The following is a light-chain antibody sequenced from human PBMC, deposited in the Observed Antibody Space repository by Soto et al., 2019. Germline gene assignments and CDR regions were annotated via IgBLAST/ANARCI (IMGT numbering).Light chain of an antibody. CDR1: SSDIGGYNY. V-gene: IGLV2-14*01. J-gene: IGLJ1*01. CDR2: DVS. Sequence: QSVLTQPASMSGSPGQSVTISCAGTSSDIGGYNYVSWYQHHPGKAPKLIIYDVSSRPSGVSHRFSGSKSGNTASLTISGLQVEDEADYYFCSYTSSTNYVFGAGTKVTVL. CDR3: CSYTSSTNYV.